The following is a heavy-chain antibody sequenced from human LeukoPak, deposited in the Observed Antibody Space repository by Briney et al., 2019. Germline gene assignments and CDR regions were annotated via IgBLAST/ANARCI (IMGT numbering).Heavy chain of an antibody. CDR3: AKVKTGDKVS. Sequence: GGSLRLSCAASGFTFSTYAMNWVRQAPGKGLEWVSAISGSGGGTYYADSVKGRFTISRDNSKNTLYLQMNSLRAEDTAVYYCAKVKTGDKVSWGQGTLVTVSS. V-gene: IGHV3-23*01. CDR2: ISGSGGGT. J-gene: IGHJ4*02. D-gene: IGHD7-27*01. CDR1: GFTFSTYA.